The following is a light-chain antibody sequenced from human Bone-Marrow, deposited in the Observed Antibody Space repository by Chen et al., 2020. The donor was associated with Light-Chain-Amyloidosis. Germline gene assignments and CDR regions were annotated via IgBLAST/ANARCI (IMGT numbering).Light chain of an antibody. J-gene: IGLJ3*02. CDR3: MIWHSTAWV. Sequence: QPVLPQPFSLSASPGASSSLTRTFRRDSNVGSYSIYCYQQKPGSPPQYLRRFKSDSEDQRGSGVPSRFSGSRDVSAKAGILLISGLQSEDEADYYCMIWHSTAWVFGGGTKLTVL. CDR2: FKSDSED. V-gene: IGLV5-45*02. CDR1: RDSNVGSYS.